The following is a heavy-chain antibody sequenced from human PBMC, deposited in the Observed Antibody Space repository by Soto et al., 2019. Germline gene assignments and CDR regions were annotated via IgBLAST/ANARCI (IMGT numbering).Heavy chain of an antibody. CDR2: ISGSGGST. Sequence: EVQLLESGGGLVQPGGSLRLSCAASGFTFSSYAMSWVRQAPGKGLEWVSAISGSGGSTYYADSVKGRFTISRDNSKNTLYLQMNSLRAEDTAVYYCAKNSRYGDLTFLYYYYYMDVWGKGTTVTVSS. J-gene: IGHJ6*03. CDR3: AKNSRYGDLTFLYYYYYMDV. CDR1: GFTFSSYA. V-gene: IGHV3-23*01. D-gene: IGHD4-17*01.